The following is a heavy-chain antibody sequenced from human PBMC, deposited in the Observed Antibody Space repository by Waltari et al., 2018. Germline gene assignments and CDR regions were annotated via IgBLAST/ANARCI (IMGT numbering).Heavy chain of an antibody. J-gene: IGHJ5*02. Sequence: EVQLVESGGGLVQPGGSLKLSCAASGFIFSGSPIHWVRQASGKGLEWVGMIGNQGITYATVYTESVKGRFTISRDDSKNTAYLQMNSLKIEDTAFYYCTRSPGFGPWGQGTLVTVSS. CDR1: GFIFSGSP. CDR2: IGNQGITYAT. CDR3: TRSPGFGP. V-gene: IGHV3-73*02.